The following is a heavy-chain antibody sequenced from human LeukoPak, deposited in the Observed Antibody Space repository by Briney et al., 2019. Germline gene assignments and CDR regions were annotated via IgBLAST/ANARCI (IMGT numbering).Heavy chain of an antibody. D-gene: IGHD3-22*01. CDR1: GFTFSSYA. J-gene: IGHJ3*02. Sequence: PGGSLRLSCAASGFTFSSYAMSWVRQAPGKGLEWVSAISGSGSSTYYADSVKGRFTISRDNSKNTLYLQMNSLRAEDTAVYYCAKDHYYDLTTDDAFDIWGQGTMVTVSS. CDR3: AKDHYYDLTTDDAFDI. CDR2: ISGSGSST. V-gene: IGHV3-23*01.